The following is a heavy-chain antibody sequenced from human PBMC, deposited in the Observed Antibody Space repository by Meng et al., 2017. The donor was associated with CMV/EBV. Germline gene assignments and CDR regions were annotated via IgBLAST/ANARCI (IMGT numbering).Heavy chain of an antibody. V-gene: IGHV4-61*01. Sequence: CTVSGGSVGSNNYYWTWIRPPPGEGLGWIGYIYKGGSTNYNPSLKSRVTISADTSKNQFSLKLSSVTAADTAVYYCARDNLGGSYDYWGQGTLVTVSS. D-gene: IGHD1-26*01. CDR2: IYKGGST. CDR3: ARDNLGGSYDY. J-gene: IGHJ4*02. CDR1: GGSVGSNNYY.